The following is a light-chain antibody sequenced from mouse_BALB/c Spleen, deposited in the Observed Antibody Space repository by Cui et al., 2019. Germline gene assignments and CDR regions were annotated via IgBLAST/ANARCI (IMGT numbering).Light chain of an antibody. J-gene: IGKJ1*01. CDR2: WAS. CDR3: QQHYSTPWT. CDR1: QDVSTA. V-gene: IGKV6-25*01. Sequence: DIVMTQSHIFMSTSVGDSVRTTCRAGQDVSTAVDWYQQKPGQSPKLLIYWASTRHTGVPARFTGSGSGTDYTLTISSVQAEDLALYYCQQHYSTPWTFGGGTKLEIK.